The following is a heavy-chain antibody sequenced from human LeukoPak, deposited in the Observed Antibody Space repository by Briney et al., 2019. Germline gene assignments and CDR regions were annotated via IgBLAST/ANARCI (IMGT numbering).Heavy chain of an antibody. Sequence: WVRQPPGKGLEWIVSIYYSGTTYYNPSLKSRVTISADTSKKQFSLTLRSVTAADTAVYYCARQIGSVAAGLDYWGLGTLVTVSS. V-gene: IGHV4-39*01. J-gene: IGHJ4*02. D-gene: IGHD6-13*01. CDR2: IYYSGTT. CDR3: ARQIGSVAAGLDY.